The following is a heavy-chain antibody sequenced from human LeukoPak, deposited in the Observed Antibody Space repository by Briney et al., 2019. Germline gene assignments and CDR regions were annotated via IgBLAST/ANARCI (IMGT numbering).Heavy chain of an antibody. V-gene: IGHV3-30-3*01. CDR1: GFTFSSYA. J-gene: IGHJ4*02. Sequence: PGRSLRLSCAASGFTFSSYAMHWVRQAPGKGLEWVAVISYDGSNKYYADSVKGRFTISRGNSKNTLYLQMNSLRAEDTAVYYCAGYYYDSSGSFDYWGQGTLVTVSS. D-gene: IGHD3-22*01. CDR3: AGYYYDSSGSFDY. CDR2: ISYDGSNK.